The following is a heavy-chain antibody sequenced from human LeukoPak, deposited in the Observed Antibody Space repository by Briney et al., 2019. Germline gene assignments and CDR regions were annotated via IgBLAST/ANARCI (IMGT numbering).Heavy chain of an antibody. D-gene: IGHD1-1*01. J-gene: IGHJ5*02. V-gene: IGHV1-2*02. Sequence: ASVKVSCKTSGYTFTGYYIHWVRQAPGQGLEWMGWINPNSGGTKYGQKLQGRVTMTTDTSTSTAYMELRSLRSDDTAVYYCARDGWARNGVENWFDPWGQGTLVTVSS. CDR3: ARDGWARNGVENWFDP. CDR1: GYTFTGYY. CDR2: INPNSGGT.